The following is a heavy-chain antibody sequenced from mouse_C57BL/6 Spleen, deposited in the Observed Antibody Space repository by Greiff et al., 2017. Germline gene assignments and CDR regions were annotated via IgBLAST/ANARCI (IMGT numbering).Heavy chain of an antibody. J-gene: IGHJ2*01. CDR3: AREDFWDRYYFDY. V-gene: IGHV1-19*01. D-gene: IGHD4-1*01. Sequence: EVQLQQSGPVLVKPGASVKMSCKASGYTFTDYYMNWVKQSHGKSLEWIGVINPYNGGTSYNQKFKGKATLTVDKSSSTAYMELNSLTSEDSAVXYCAREDFWDRYYFDYWGQGTTLTVSS. CDR2: INPYNGGT. CDR1: GYTFTDYY.